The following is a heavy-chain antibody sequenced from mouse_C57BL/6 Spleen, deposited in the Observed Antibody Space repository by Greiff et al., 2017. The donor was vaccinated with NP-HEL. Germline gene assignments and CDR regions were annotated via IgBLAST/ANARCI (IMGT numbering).Heavy chain of an antibody. D-gene: IGHD2-5*01. Sequence: EVQLQESGPGLVKPSQSLSLTCSVTGYSITSGYYWNWIRQFPGNKLEWMGYISYDGSNNYNPSLKNRISITRDTSKNQFFLKLNSVTTEDTATYYCASHYYSNYWFAYWGQGTLVTVSA. CDR2: ISYDGSN. J-gene: IGHJ3*01. V-gene: IGHV3-6*01. CDR1: GYSITSGYY. CDR3: ASHYYSNYWFAY.